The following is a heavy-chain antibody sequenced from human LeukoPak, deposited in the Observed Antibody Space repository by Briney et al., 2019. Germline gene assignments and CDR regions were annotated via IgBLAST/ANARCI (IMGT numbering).Heavy chain of an antibody. CDR3: ARLSVYFGSGGYDS. CDR2: IYYSGST. D-gene: IGHD3-10*01. J-gene: IGHJ4*02. CDR1: GGSTGSICSC. Sequence: SETLSLTCTVSGGSTGSICSCWGWIRQPPGKGLEWIGSIYYSGSTYYNPSLKSRVTISVDTSKNQFSLKLSSVAAADTAVYYCARLSVYFGSGGYDSRGPGTLVTVSS. V-gene: IGHV4-39*07.